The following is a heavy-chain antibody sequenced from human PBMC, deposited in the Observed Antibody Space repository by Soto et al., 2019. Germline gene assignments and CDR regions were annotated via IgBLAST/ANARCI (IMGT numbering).Heavy chain of an antibody. CDR2: ITHSGST. V-gene: IGHV4-34*01. Sequence: PSETLSLTCALYGGSFSDYYWGWIRQPPGKGLECIGEITHSGSTNYNPSLKSRVTLSVDTSKNQFSPNLTSVTAADTAVYYCARGLRASFGVRLSYYYYGMDVWGQGTTVTVSS. D-gene: IGHD3-10*01. J-gene: IGHJ6*02. CDR1: GGSFSDYY. CDR3: ARGLRASFGVRLSYYYYGMDV.